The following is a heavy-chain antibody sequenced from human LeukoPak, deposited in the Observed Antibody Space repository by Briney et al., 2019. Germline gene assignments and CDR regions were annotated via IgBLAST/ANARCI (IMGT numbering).Heavy chain of an antibody. V-gene: IGHV4-30-4*01. D-gene: IGHD3-22*01. CDR1: GGSISSGDYY. CDR2: IYYSGST. Sequence: SETLSLTCTVSGGSISSGDYYWSWIRQPPGKGLEWIGYIYYSGSTYYNLSLKSRVTISVDTSKNQFSLKLSSVTAADTAVYFCARDQIYYYDRSLTWGQGTLVTVSP. J-gene: IGHJ4*02. CDR3: ARDQIYYYDRSLT.